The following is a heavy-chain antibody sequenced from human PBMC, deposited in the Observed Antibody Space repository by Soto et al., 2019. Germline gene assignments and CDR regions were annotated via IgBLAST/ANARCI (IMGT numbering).Heavy chain of an antibody. CDR1: GFIFRSTA. J-gene: IGHJ4*02. CDR2: ISGSGVST. V-gene: IGHV3-23*01. CDR3: ASVMGSDYDYVWGSLTFDD. D-gene: IGHD3-16*01. Sequence: PGGSLRLSCAASGFIFRSTAMAWVRQAPGKGLAWVSHISGSGVSTYFSDSVKGRFTISRDNSNNTLYLQMNSLSAEDTAVYFCASVMGSDYDYVWGSLTFDDWGQGTLVTVSS.